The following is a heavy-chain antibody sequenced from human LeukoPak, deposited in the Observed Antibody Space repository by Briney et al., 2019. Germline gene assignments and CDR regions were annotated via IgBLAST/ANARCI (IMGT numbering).Heavy chain of an antibody. CDR1: GYTLTELS. V-gene: IGHV1-24*01. CDR3: APSWGSSGWYSWFDP. Sequence: ASVMVSCKVSGYTLTELSMHWVRQAPGEGLEWMGGFDPEDGETIYAQKFQGRVTMTEDTSTDTAYMEVSSLRSEDTAVYYCAPSWGSSGWYSWFDPWGQGTLVTVSS. CDR2: FDPEDGET. J-gene: IGHJ5*02. D-gene: IGHD6-19*01.